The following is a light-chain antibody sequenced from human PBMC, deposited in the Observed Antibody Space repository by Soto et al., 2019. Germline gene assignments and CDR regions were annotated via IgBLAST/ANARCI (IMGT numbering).Light chain of an antibody. J-gene: IGKJ4*01. CDR1: QSVSSSY. V-gene: IGKV3-20*01. CDR2: GAS. Sequence: EIVFTQSPGPLSLSPGEKATLSCRASQSVSSSYLAWYQQKPGQAPRLLIYGASSRATGIPDRFSGSGSGTDFTLTISRLEPEDFAVYYCQQYGSSPLTFGGGTKVDI. CDR3: QQYGSSPLT.